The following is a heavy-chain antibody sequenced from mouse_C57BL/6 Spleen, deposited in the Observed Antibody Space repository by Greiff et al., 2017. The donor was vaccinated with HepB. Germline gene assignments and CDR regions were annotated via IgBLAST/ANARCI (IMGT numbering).Heavy chain of an antibody. Sequence: EVNVVESGAGLVKPGGSLKLSCAASGFTFSSYAMSWVRQTPEKRLEWVAYISSGGDYIYYADTVKGRFTISRDNARNTLYLQMSSLKSEDTAMYYYTRGPFYYGSSYLAYWGQGTLVTVAA. V-gene: IGHV5-9-1*02. CDR3: TRGPFYYGSSYLAY. D-gene: IGHD1-1*01. J-gene: IGHJ3*01. CDR2: ISSGGDYI. CDR1: GFTFSSYA.